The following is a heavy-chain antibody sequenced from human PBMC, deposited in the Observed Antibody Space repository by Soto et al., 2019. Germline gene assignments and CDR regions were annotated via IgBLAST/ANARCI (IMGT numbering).Heavy chain of an antibody. CDR1: GGSINSYY. CDR3: TRTITGYAFDY. D-gene: IGHD1-20*01. J-gene: IGHJ4*02. V-gene: IGHV4-59*01. CDR2: IYYSGST. Sequence: SETLSLTCTVSGGSINSYYWSWIRQPPGKGLEWIGYIYYSGSTNYNPSLKSRVTISLDRSKNQFSLKLRSVTAVDTAVYYCTRTITGYAFDYWGQGTLVTVSS.